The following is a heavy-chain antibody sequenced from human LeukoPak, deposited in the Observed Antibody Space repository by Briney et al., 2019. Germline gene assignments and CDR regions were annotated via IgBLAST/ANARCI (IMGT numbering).Heavy chain of an antibody. CDR3: ARGRTIWFGECNASDI. CDR2: INHSGST. CDR1: GGSFSGYY. Sequence: SETLSLTCAVYGGSFSGYYWGWIRQPPGKGLEWIGEINHSGSTNYNPSLKSRVTISVDTSKNQFSLKLSSVTAADTAVYYCARGRTIWFGECNASDIWGQGTMVTVSS. J-gene: IGHJ3*02. D-gene: IGHD3-10*01. V-gene: IGHV4-34*01.